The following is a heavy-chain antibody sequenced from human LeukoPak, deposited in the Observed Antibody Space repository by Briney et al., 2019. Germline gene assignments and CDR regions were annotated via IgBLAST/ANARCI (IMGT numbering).Heavy chain of an antibody. J-gene: IGHJ5*02. Sequence: PSEPLSLTCTVSGGSISSSSTYYWGWIRQPPGKGLEWIGTINYSGSTYYNPSLKSRVTLSLDTSNNQVSLRLSSVTAADTAMYYCARNSYGHLNWFDPWGQGTLVTVSS. CDR1: GGSISSSSTYY. V-gene: IGHV4-39*07. CDR2: INYSGST. CDR3: ARNSYGHLNWFDP. D-gene: IGHD3-16*01.